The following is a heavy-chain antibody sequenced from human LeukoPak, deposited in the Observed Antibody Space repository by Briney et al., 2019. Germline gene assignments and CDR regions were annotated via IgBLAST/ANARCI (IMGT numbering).Heavy chain of an antibody. J-gene: IGHJ4*02. Sequence: GGSLRLSCAASGFTFSSYAMSWVRQAPGKGLEWVSAISGSGGSAYYADSVKGRFTISRDNSKNTLYLQMNSLRAEDTAVYYCAKDLNIYYDSSGYYNWGQGTLVTVSS. V-gene: IGHV3-23*01. CDR3: AKDLNIYYDSSGYYN. CDR2: ISGSGGSA. CDR1: GFTFSSYA. D-gene: IGHD3-22*01.